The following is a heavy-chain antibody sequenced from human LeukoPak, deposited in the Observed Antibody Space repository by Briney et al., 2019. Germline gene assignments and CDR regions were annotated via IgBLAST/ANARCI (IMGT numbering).Heavy chain of an antibody. CDR1: GGSFSGYY. V-gene: IGHV4-34*01. CDR2: INHSGST. D-gene: IGHD3-22*01. J-gene: IGHJ6*02. Sequence: PSETLSLTCAVYGGSFSGYYWSWIRQPPGKGLGWIGEINHSGSTNYNPSLKSRVTISVDTSKNQFSLRLSSVTAADTAVYYCTRDRKYCDDSGGYSPSYRYGMDVWGQGTTVTVSS. CDR3: TRDRKYCDDSGGYSPSYRYGMDV.